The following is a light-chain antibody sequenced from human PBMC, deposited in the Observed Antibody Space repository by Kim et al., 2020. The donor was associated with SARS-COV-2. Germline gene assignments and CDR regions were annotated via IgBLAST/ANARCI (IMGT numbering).Light chain of an antibody. V-gene: IGLV1-47*01. Sequence: GQRVTISCSGSSSNIGNNYVCWYQQLPGTAPKLLIYGTITRPSGVPDRFSGSKSGTSASLAISGLRSEDEADYYCATWDDSLSGEVFGGGTQLTVL. CDR1: SSNIGNNY. CDR2: GTI. J-gene: IGLJ2*01. CDR3: ATWDDSLSGEV.